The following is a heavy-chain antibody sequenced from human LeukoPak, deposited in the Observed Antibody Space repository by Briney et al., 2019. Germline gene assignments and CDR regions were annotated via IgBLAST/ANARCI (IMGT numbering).Heavy chain of an antibody. D-gene: IGHD3-10*01. Sequence: NPSQTLSLTCTVSGGSISSYYWSWIRQPPGKGLEWIGYIYYSGSTDYNPSLKSRVTISLDTSKNQFSLKLNSVTAADTAVYYCARSFASGGYYWGQGTLVTVSS. CDR3: ARSFASGGYY. V-gene: IGHV4-59*01. J-gene: IGHJ4*02. CDR2: IYYSGST. CDR1: GGSISSYY.